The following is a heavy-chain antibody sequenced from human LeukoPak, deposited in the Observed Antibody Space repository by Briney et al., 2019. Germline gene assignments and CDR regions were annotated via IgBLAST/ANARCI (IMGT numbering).Heavy chain of an antibody. J-gene: IGHJ4*02. V-gene: IGHV3-23*01. CDR3: AKSYNGYESKPDY. CDR1: GFTLSNHW. CDR2: IYGNGAGI. Sequence: GGSLRLSCAASGFTLSNHWMNWVRQAPGKGLEWVSGIYGNGAGIQYADSVKGRFTISRDNSKNTLYLQMNSLRAEDTAVYYCAKSYNGYESKPDYWGQGTLVTVSS. D-gene: IGHD5-12*01.